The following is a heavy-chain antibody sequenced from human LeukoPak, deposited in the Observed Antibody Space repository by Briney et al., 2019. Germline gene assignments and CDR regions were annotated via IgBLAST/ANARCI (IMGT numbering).Heavy chain of an antibody. CDR2: ISAYNGNT. J-gene: IGHJ6*03. V-gene: IGHV1-18*01. Sequence: ASVKVSCKASGYTFTSYAMNWVRQAPGQGLEWMGWISAYNGNTNYAQKLQGRVTMTTDTSTSTAYMELRSLRSDDTAVYYCAIHPKDFWSGYLAYYYYMDVWGKGTTVTVSS. CDR1: GYTFTSYA. CDR3: AIHPKDFWSGYLAYYYYMDV. D-gene: IGHD3-3*01.